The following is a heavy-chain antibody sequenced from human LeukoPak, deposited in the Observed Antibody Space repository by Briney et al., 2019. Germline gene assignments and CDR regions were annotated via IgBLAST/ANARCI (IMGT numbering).Heavy chain of an antibody. CDR2: IYYSGST. J-gene: IGHJ3*02. Sequence: SETLSLTCTVSGGSISSYYWSWIRQPPGKGLEWIGYIYYSGSTNYNPSLKSRVTISVDTSKNQFSLKLSSVTAADTAVYYCAGDRLLDAFDIWGQGTMVTVSS. CDR3: AGDRLLDAFDI. D-gene: IGHD2-21*02. CDR1: GGSISSYY. V-gene: IGHV4-59*01.